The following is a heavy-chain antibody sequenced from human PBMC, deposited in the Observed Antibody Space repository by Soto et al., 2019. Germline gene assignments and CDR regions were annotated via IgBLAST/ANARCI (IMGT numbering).Heavy chain of an antibody. D-gene: IGHD3-3*01. CDR3: ASDLVSRSDFWRAYNGGYFDY. V-gene: IGHV1-18*01. Sequence: QVQLVQSGAEVKRPGASVKVSCKASGYTFRNYGITWVRQAPGQGLEWMAWISPYNGNTNYAQDLQGRVTMTTDTSTSTAYMELRSLTSEDTAMYYCASDLVSRSDFWRAYNGGYFDYWGQGTLVTVSS. CDR1: GYTFRNYG. J-gene: IGHJ4*02. CDR2: ISPYNGNT.